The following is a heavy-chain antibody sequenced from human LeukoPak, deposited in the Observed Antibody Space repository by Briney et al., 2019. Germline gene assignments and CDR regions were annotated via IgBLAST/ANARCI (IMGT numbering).Heavy chain of an antibody. Sequence: PSETLSLTCTVSGGSISSYYWSWIRQPAGKGLEWIGRIYTSGSTNYNPSLKSRVTISVDTSKNQFSLKLSSVTAADTAVYYCARQRLRFLEWIKGAYYFDYWGQGTLVTVSS. CDR2: IYTSGST. CDR1: GGSISSYY. J-gene: IGHJ4*02. CDR3: ARQRLRFLEWIKGAYYFDY. D-gene: IGHD3-3*01. V-gene: IGHV4-4*07.